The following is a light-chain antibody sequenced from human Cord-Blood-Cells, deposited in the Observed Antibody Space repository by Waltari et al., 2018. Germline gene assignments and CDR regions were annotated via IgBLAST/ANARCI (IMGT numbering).Light chain of an antibody. CDR2: GAS. J-gene: IGKJ1*01. Sequence: EIVMTQSPATLSVSPGARVTLSCRASQSVSSNLAWYQQKPGQAPRLLIYGASTRATGIPARFGGSGSGTEFTLTISSLQSEDFAVYYCQQYNNWPPWTFGQGTKVEIK. CDR3: QQYNNWPPWT. V-gene: IGKV3-15*01. CDR1: QSVSSN.